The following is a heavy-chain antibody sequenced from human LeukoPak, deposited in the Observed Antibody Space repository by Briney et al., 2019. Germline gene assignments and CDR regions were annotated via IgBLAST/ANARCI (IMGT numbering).Heavy chain of an antibody. J-gene: IGHJ3*01. Sequence: SVKVSCKASGGTFRRYTIIWGRQAPGQGLEWMGRIVPSVDIANYAQKFQGRVTIIADKSTSTAYMDLSSLRSEDTAVYYCATIVAAATNDAFDLWGQGTMVTVSS. V-gene: IGHV1-69*02. CDR3: ATIVAAATNDAFDL. CDR2: IVPSVDIA. D-gene: IGHD1-26*01. CDR1: GGTFRRYT.